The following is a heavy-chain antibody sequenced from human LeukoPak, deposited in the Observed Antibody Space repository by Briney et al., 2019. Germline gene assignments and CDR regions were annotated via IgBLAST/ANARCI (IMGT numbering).Heavy chain of an antibody. CDR1: GGSISSYY. Sequence: ASETLSLTCTVSGGSISSYYWSWIRQPPGKGLEWIGYIYYSGSTNYNPSLKSRVTISVDTSKNQFSLKLSSVTAADTAVYYCARVGYDFWSGYPNYYYYYMDVWGKGTTVTVSS. J-gene: IGHJ6*03. D-gene: IGHD3-3*01. CDR2: IYYSGST. CDR3: ARVGYDFWSGYPNYYYYYMDV. V-gene: IGHV4-59*01.